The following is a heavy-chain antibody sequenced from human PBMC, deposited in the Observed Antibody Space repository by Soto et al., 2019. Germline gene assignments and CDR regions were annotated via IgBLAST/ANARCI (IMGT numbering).Heavy chain of an antibody. CDR2: ISYDGSNK. CDR3: AKDFWHTAMGSYGMDV. V-gene: IGHV3-30*18. Sequence: VQLVESGGGVVQPGRSLRLSCAASGFTFSSYGMHWVRQAPGKGLEWVAVISYDGSNKYYADSVKGRFTISRDNSKNTLYLQMNSLRAEDTAVYYCAKDFWHTAMGSYGMDVWGQGTTVTVSS. J-gene: IGHJ6*02. CDR1: GFTFSSYG. D-gene: IGHD5-18*01.